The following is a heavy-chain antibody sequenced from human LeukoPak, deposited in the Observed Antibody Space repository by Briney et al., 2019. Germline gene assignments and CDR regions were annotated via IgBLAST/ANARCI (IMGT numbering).Heavy chain of an antibody. Sequence: PSETLSLTCAVSGGSISSSNWWIWVRQPPGKGLEWIGEMHHSGRTNYNPSLKSRITISVDKSKNQVFLRLNSVAAADTALYYCARAQEGCSRASCYLEPWGQGTLVTVSS. CDR1: GGSISSSNW. CDR2: MHHSGRT. V-gene: IGHV4-4*02. D-gene: IGHD2-2*01. CDR3: ARAQEGCSRASCYLEP. J-gene: IGHJ5*02.